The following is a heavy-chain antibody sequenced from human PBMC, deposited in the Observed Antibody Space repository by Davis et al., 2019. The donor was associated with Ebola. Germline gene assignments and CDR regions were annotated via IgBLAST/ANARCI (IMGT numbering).Heavy chain of an antibody. Sequence: GESLKISCEVSGFTFSNSWMSWVRQAPGKGLEWVSVIYSGGSTYYADSVKGRFTISRHNSKNTLYLQMNSLREEDTAVYYCAKLATEVHYIYWYFDLWGRGTLVTVSS. D-gene: IGHD2-21*02. J-gene: IGHJ2*01. V-gene: IGHV3-66*02. CDR3: AKLATEVHYIYWYFDL. CDR1: GFTFSNSW. CDR2: IYSGGST.